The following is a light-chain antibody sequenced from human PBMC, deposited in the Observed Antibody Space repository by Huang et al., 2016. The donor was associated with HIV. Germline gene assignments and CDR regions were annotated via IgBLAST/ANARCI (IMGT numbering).Light chain of an antibody. CDR3: LQADISPRS. Sequence: DIQMTQSPSSVSASEGDTVTITCRASQDIRIWLAWYQQKPREAPTLLIHSESILVCGVPSRFSGSGSGTNFSLTINGLRPDDFATYYCLQADISPRSFGQGTRLDIQ. V-gene: IGKV1-12*01. J-gene: IGKJ5*01. CDR1: QDIRIW. CDR2: SES.